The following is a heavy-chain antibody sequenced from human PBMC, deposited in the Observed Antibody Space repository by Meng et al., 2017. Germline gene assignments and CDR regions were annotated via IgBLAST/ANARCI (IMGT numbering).Heavy chain of an antibody. CDR2: IDPNSGVT. CDR3: ARDEDISAAGKLFGDY. V-gene: IGHV1-2*06. J-gene: IGHJ4*02. CDR1: GNRFTAYY. D-gene: IGHD6-13*01. Sequence: VQSWAEVKKPGASVKVSCKPSGNRFTAYYIHWLRQAPGQGLEWMGRIDPNSGVTEYAHKFHGRVTVTGDTSISTAYMELRRLTSDDTAVYYCARDEDISAAGKLFGDYWGQGTLVTVSS.